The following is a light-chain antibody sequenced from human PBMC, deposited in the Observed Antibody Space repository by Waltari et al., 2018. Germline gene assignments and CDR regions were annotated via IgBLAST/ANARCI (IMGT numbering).Light chain of an antibody. CDR2: DAA. CDR1: QSVGTY. V-gene: IGKV3-11*01. J-gene: IGKJ4*01. Sequence: EIVLTQAPASLSFSPGERANLSCRASQSVGTYLAWYQQRRGQYPRLLIYDAAYRATGIPASFSGSGSETDFTLTISSLQPEDFAVYYCQQRRNWPLTFGGGTRVQI. CDR3: QQRRNWPLT.